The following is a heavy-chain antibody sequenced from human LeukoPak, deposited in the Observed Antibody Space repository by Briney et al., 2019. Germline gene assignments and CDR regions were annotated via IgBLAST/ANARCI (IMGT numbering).Heavy chain of an antibody. CDR3: ARDTPRKYSSSSYAFDI. CDR1: GVSMSNYY. V-gene: IGHV4-59*01. J-gene: IGHJ3*02. CDR2: IYDSGST. D-gene: IGHD6-6*01. Sequence: SSETLSLTCTVSGVSMSNYYWSWIRQPPGKGLEWIAYIYDSGSTNYNPSLKSRVTISVDTSKNQFSLKLNSVTAADTAVYYCARDTPRKYSSSSYAFDIWGQGTMVTVSS.